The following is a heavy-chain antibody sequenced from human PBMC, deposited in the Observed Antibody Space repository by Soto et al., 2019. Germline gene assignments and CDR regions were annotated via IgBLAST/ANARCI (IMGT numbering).Heavy chain of an antibody. Sequence: QVQLVQSGAEVKKPGASVKVSCKVSGYTLTELSMHWVRQAPGKGLEWMGGFDPEDGETIYAQKFQGRVTMTEDTSTDTAYMELSSLRSEDTAVYYCTTGGLTHVVVVAATPFDYWGQGTLVTVSS. CDR1: GYTLTELS. CDR3: TTGGLTHVVVVAATPFDY. D-gene: IGHD2-15*01. J-gene: IGHJ4*02. CDR2: FDPEDGET. V-gene: IGHV1-24*01.